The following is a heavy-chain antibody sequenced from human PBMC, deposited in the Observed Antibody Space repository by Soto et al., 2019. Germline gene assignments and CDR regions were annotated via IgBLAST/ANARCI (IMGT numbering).Heavy chain of an antibody. V-gene: IGHV4-34*01. D-gene: IGHD6-13*01. J-gene: IGHJ4*02. Sequence: SETLSLTCAVYGGSFSGYYWSWIRQPPGKGLEWIGEINHSGSTNYNPSLKSRVTISVDTSKNQFSLKLSSVTAADTAVYYCARRGGYSHWGQGTLVTVS. CDR2: INHSGST. CDR1: GGSFSGYY. CDR3: ARRGGYSH.